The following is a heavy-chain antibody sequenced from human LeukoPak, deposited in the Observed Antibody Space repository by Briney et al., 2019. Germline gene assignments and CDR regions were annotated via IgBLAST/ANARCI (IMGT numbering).Heavy chain of an antibody. CDR2: ISSNGGST. Sequence: GGSLRLSCSASGFTFSSYAMHWVRQAPGKGLEYVSAISSNGGSTYYADSVKGRFTISRDNAKNSLYLQMNSLRAEDTAVYYCARDPGVYCGGDCSPNYYYYGMDVWGQGTTVTVSS. V-gene: IGHV3-64*04. J-gene: IGHJ6*02. CDR1: GFTFSSYA. CDR3: ARDPGVYCGGDCSPNYYYYGMDV. D-gene: IGHD2-21*02.